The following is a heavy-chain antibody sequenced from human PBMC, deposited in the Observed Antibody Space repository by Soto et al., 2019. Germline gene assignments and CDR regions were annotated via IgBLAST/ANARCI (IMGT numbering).Heavy chain of an antibody. D-gene: IGHD3-16*02. Sequence: QITLKESGPTLVKPTQTLTLTCTFSGFSLSTSGVGVGWIRQPPGKALEWLALIYWDDDKRYSPSLKSSLTITKHPSKNQVVLTMTNMDPVDTATYYCAHTPVWGSYRYYFDYWGQGTLVTVSS. CDR2: IYWDDDK. V-gene: IGHV2-5*02. CDR3: AHTPVWGSYRYYFDY. CDR1: GFSLSTSGVG. J-gene: IGHJ4*02.